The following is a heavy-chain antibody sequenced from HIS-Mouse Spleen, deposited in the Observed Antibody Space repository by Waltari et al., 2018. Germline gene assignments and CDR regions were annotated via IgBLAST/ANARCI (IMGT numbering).Heavy chain of an antibody. V-gene: IGHV4-39*07. CDR1: GGSISSSSYY. J-gene: IGHJ2*01. CDR2: IYYSGST. Sequence: QLQLQESGPGLVKPSGTLSLTCTVSGGSISSSSYYWGWFRQPPGKGLEWIGSIYYSGSTYYNPSLKSRVTISVDTSKNQFSLKLSSVTAADTAVYYCAREIPYSSSWYDWYFDLWGRGTLVTVSS. D-gene: IGHD6-13*01. CDR3: AREIPYSSSWYDWYFDL.